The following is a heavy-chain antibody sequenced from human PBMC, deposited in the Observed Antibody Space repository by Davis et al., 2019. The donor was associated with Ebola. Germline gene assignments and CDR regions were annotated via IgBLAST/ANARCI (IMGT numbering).Heavy chain of an antibody. D-gene: IGHD3-3*01. V-gene: IGHV3-15*04. Sequence: GGSLRLSCAASGFTFSSYAMSWVRQAPGKGLEWVGRIESRTDGGTTDYAAPVKGRFTISRDDSKNTLYLQMNSLKTEDTAVYYCTKAGFLQWLIDYYYCFMDVWGKGTTVTVSS. CDR3: TKAGFLQWLIDYYYCFMDV. CDR2: IESRTDGGTT. CDR1: GFTFSSYA. J-gene: IGHJ6*03.